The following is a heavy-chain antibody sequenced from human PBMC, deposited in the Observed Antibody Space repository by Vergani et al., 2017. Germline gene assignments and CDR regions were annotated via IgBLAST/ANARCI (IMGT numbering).Heavy chain of an antibody. CDR1: GGSISSSSYY. CDR3: ARHVTQDYYNDSDYFDY. D-gene: IGHD3-22*01. Sequence: QLQLQESGPGLVKPSETLSLTCTVSGGSISSSSYYWGWIRQPPGKGLEWIGSIYYSGSTYYNPSLKSRVTISVDTSKNHFSLKLSSVTAADTAIYYCARHVTQDYYNDSDYFDYWGLGTLVTVSS. V-gene: IGHV4-39*01. J-gene: IGHJ4*02. CDR2: IYYSGST.